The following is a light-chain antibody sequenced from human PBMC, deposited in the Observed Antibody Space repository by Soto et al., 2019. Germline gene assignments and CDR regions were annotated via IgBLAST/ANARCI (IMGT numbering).Light chain of an antibody. Sequence: SALTQPASVSGSPGKSITISCTGTSSDVRGYNYVSWYQQHPGKAPKLMIYDVVNRPSGVSNRFSGSKSGNTASLTISGLQAEDEADYYCSSYTSSSTLIFGGGTKLTVL. J-gene: IGLJ2*01. CDR1: SSDVRGYNY. CDR3: SSYTSSSTLI. V-gene: IGLV2-14*01. CDR2: DVV.